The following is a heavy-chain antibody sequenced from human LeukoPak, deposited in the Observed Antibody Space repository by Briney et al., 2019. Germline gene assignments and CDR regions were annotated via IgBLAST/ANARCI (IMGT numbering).Heavy chain of an antibody. J-gene: IGHJ6*02. CDR1: GFTFNTYG. Sequence: PGGSLRLSCAASGFTFNTYGMNWVRQAPGKGLEWVAIIWYDGSDKYYAESVKGRFTISRDNSKNTMYLQANSLRAEDTAVYYCARVGCTGGSCLAYNYYAMDVWGQGTTVTVSS. D-gene: IGHD2-15*01. V-gene: IGHV3-33*01. CDR3: ARVGCTGGSCLAYNYYAMDV. CDR2: IWYDGSDK.